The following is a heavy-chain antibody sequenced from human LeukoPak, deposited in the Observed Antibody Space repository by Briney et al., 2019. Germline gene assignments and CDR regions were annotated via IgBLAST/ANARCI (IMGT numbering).Heavy chain of an antibody. D-gene: IGHD1-26*01. CDR3: ARDIDTDF. CDR2: VGKDGSEK. CDR1: GCIFSNFW. J-gene: IGHJ4*02. V-gene: IGHV3-7*03. Sequence: GGSLRLSCAASGCIFSNFWMTWVRQVPGKGLEWVANVGKDGSEKHYVDSVRGRFTISRDNAKNSVYLQMSGLRGEDTAIYYCARDIDTDFWGQGTLVTVSS.